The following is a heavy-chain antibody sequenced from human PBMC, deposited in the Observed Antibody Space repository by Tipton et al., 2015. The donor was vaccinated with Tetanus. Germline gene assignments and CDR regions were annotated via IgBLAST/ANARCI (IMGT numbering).Heavy chain of an antibody. CDR1: GGSISSYY. CDR3: AREGEEGDFLEWPC. J-gene: IGHJ4*02. V-gene: IGHV4-4*07. Sequence: TLSLTCTVSGGSISSYYWSWIRQPAGKGLEWIGRIYTSGSTNYNPSLKSRVTMSVGTSKNQFSLKLSSVTAADTAVYYCAREGEEGDFLEWPCWGQGTLVTVSS. CDR2: IYTSGST. D-gene: IGHD3-3*01.